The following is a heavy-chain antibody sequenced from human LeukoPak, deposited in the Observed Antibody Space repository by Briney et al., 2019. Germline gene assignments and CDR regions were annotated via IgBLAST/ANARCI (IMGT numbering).Heavy chain of an antibody. Sequence: QPGRSLRLSCAASGFTFSSYGMHWVRQAPGKGLEWVAVIWYDGSNKYYADSVKGRFTISRDNSKNTLYLQMNSLRAEDTAVYYCARGLAAAGLYFDYWGQGTLVTVSS. V-gene: IGHV3-33*01. CDR3: ARGLAAAGLYFDY. D-gene: IGHD6-13*01. J-gene: IGHJ4*02. CDR1: GFTFSSYG. CDR2: IWYDGSNK.